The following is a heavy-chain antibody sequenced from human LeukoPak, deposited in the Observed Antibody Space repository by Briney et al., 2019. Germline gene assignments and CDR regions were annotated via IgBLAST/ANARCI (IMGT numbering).Heavy chain of an antibody. J-gene: IGHJ1*01. D-gene: IGHD6-19*01. CDR1: GFTFSSYG. CDR2: ISYDGSNK. V-gene: IGHV3-30*18. Sequence: PGGSLRLSCAASGFTFSSYGMHWVRQAPGKGLEWVAVISYDGSNKYYADSVKGRFTISRDNSKNTLYLQVNSLRAEDTAVYYCAKDSKAVAGTRYFQHWGQGTLVTVSS. CDR3: AKDSKAVAGTRYFQH.